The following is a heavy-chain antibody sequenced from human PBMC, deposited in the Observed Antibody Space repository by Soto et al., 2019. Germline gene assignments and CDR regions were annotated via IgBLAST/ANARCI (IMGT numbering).Heavy chain of an antibody. J-gene: IGHJ3*02. CDR3: ARDRYYYDSSGQWGAFDI. V-gene: IGHV4-31*03. D-gene: IGHD3-22*01. CDR2: IYYSGST. Sequence: QVQLQESDPGLVKPSQTLSLTCTVSGGSISSGGYYWSWIRQHPGKGLEWIGYIYYSGSTYYNPSLKSRVTISVDTSKNQFSLKLSSVTAADTAVYYCARDRYYYDSSGQWGAFDIWGQGTMVTVSS. CDR1: GGSISSGGYY.